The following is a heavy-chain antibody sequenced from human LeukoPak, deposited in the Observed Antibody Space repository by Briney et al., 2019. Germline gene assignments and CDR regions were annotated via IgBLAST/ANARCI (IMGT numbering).Heavy chain of an antibody. Sequence: SETLSLTCAVYGGSFSGYYWSWMRQRPGKGLEWIGEINHSGSANYNPSLKSRVTISVDTSKNQFSLKLSSVTAADTAVYYCARALGEATAGAVAHRGLYYYYMDVWGKGTTVTVSS. J-gene: IGHJ6*03. V-gene: IGHV4-34*01. D-gene: IGHD6-19*01. CDR2: INHSGSA. CDR3: ARALGEATAGAVAHRGLYYYYMDV. CDR1: GGSFSGYY.